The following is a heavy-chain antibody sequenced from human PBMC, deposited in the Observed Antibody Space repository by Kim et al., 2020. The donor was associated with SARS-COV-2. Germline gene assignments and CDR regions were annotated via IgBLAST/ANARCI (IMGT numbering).Heavy chain of an antibody. CDR3: AREVVGDPYFFDY. D-gene: IGHD2-15*01. V-gene: IGHV3-23*03. Sequence: GGSLRLSCAASGFTFSSYVMSWVRLAPGKGLEWVSVIYSGGTTTYYADSVKGRFTISRDNSKNTLYLQMNSLRAEDTALYYCAREVVGDPYFFDYWGQGTLVTVSS. J-gene: IGHJ4*02. CDR2: IYSGGTTT. CDR1: GFTFSSYV.